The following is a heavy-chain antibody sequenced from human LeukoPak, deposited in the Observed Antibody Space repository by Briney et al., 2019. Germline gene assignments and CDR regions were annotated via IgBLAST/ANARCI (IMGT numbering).Heavy chain of an antibody. CDR2: IFHSGIA. Sequence: SETLSLTCAVSNYPITSDYYWVWIRQPPGQGLEWIGQIFHSGIAHYNPSLKSRVTMSVDTSRSQFSVNLTSVTAADTAVYFCGRAGLGTAYNRFYYYMDGCGKGTTVTVSS. D-gene: IGHD3-16*02. CDR1: NYPITSDYY. CDR3: GRAGLGTAYNRFYYYMDG. J-gene: IGHJ6*03. V-gene: IGHV4-38-2*01.